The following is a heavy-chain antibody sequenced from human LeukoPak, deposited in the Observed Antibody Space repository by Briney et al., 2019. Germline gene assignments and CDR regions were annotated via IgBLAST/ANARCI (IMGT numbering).Heavy chain of an antibody. J-gene: IGHJ4*02. CDR2: INHSGST. CDR1: GGSFSGYY. D-gene: IGHD6-19*01. V-gene: IGHV4-34*01. Sequence: PSETLSLTCAVYGGSFSGYYWSWIRQPPGKGLEWIGEINHSGSTNYNPSLKSRVTISVDTSKDQFSLKLSSVTAADTAVYYCARGVAVAGRASYYFDYWGQGTLVTVSS. CDR3: ARGVAVAGRASYYFDY.